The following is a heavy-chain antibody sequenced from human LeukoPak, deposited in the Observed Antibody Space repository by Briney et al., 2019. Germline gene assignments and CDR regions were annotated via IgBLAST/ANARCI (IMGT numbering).Heavy chain of an antibody. Sequence: GGSLRLSCAASGFKYATYWMNWVRQAPGKGLEWVANIKQDGSEEGYVASVKGRFTISRDNARNSLYLQMNGLRAEDTAVYYCARDIPLREVVPEARAHYYYYYGMDVWGQGTTVTVSS. J-gene: IGHJ6*02. CDR1: GFKYATYW. V-gene: IGHV3-7*01. CDR3: ARDIPLREVVPEARAHYYYYYGMDV. D-gene: IGHD2-2*01. CDR2: IKQDGSEE.